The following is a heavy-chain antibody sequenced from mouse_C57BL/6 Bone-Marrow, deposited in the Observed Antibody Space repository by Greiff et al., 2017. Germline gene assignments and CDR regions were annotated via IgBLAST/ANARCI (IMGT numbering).Heavy chain of an antibody. J-gene: IGHJ1*03. Sequence: EVKLVESGGGLVKPGGSLKLSCAASGFTFSDYGMHWVRQAPEKGLEWVAYISSGSSTIYYADTVKGRFTISRDNAKNTLFLQMTSLRSEDTAMYYCARDYGSLYFDVWGTGTTVTVSS. D-gene: IGHD1-1*01. CDR2: ISSGSSTI. V-gene: IGHV5-17*01. CDR1: GFTFSDYG. CDR3: ARDYGSLYFDV.